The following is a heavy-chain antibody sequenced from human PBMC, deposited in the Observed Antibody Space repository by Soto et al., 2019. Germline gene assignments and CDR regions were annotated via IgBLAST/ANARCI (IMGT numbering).Heavy chain of an antibody. CDR2: ISGSGGGT. CDR3: ARGGDSGNYSRHYYYYGLDV. CDR1: GFTFNNYA. Sequence: EVLLLESGGGLIQRGGSLRLSCAASGFTFNNYAMNWVRQAPGKGLEWVAGISGSGGGTYYADSVRGRLTSSRDNSQNTLYLQMNSLRVEDTAVFYCARGGDSGNYSRHYYYYGLDVWGHGTTVTVAS. D-gene: IGHD3-10*01. J-gene: IGHJ6*02. V-gene: IGHV3-23*01.